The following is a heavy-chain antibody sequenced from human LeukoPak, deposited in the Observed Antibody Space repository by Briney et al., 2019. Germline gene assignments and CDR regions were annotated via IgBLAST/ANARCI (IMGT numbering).Heavy chain of an antibody. CDR2: INHSGST. V-gene: IGHV4-34*01. D-gene: IGHD4-23*01. CDR1: GGSFSGYY. Sequence: SETLSLTCAVYGGSFSGYYWSWIRQPPGKGLEWIGEINHSGSTNYNPSLKSRVTISVDTSKNQFSLKLSSVTAADTAVYYCASWLVVTNYFDYWGQGTLVTVSS. CDR3: ASWLVVTNYFDY. J-gene: IGHJ4*02.